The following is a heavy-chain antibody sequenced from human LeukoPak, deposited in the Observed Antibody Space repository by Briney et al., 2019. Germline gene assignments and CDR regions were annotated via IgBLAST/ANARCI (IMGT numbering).Heavy chain of an antibody. Sequence: TSETLSLTCTVSGVSINTYYASWIRQAPGKGLEFIGFIYNGGNTNYNPSLKSRATISVDTSNNQCSLRLTSVTAADTAMYYCAAGPWELDFWGQGTLVTVSS. D-gene: IGHD1-26*01. V-gene: IGHV4-4*09. J-gene: IGHJ4*02. CDR3: AAGPWELDF. CDR1: GVSINTYY. CDR2: IYNGGNT.